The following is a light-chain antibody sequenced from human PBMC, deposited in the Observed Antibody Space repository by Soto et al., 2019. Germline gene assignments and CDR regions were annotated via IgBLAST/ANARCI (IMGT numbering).Light chain of an antibody. Sequence: EIVLTQSPGTLSLSPGERATLSCRASQRVSSGYLAWYQQKPGQTPRLLIYGASGRATGIPDRFSGSGSGTDFTLTISRLEPEDFAVYYCQQYGSSPSFGGGTKVDIK. CDR3: QQYGSSPS. CDR2: GAS. V-gene: IGKV3-20*01. J-gene: IGKJ4*01. CDR1: QRVSSGY.